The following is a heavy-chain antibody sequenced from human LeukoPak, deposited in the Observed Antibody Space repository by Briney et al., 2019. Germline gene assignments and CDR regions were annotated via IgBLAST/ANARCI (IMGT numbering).Heavy chain of an antibody. CDR1: GFTFSSYW. CDR2: IKQDGSEK. D-gene: IGHD4-17*01. J-gene: IGHJ4*02. V-gene: IGHV3-7*01. Sequence: GGSLRLSCAASGFTFSSYWMSWVRQAPGKGLEWVANIKQDGSEKYYVDSVKGRFTISRDNAKNSLYLQMNSLRAEDTAVYYCAREGEDNGDYGDFDYWGQGTLVTVSS. CDR3: AREGEDNGDYGDFDY.